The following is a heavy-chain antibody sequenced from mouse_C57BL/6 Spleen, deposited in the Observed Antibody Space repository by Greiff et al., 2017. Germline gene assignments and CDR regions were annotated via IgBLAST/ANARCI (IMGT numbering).Heavy chain of an antibody. CDR2: IYPGDGDT. J-gene: IGHJ2*01. CDR1: GYAFSSYW. CDR3: ARRYYSNYYFDY. Sequence: VQLQQSGAELVKPGASVKISCKASGYAFSSYWMNWVKQRPGKGLEWIGQIYPGDGDTNYNGKFKGKATLTADKSSSTAYMQLSSLTSEDSAVYVCARRYYSNYYFDYWGQGTTLTVSA. V-gene: IGHV1-80*01. D-gene: IGHD2-5*01.